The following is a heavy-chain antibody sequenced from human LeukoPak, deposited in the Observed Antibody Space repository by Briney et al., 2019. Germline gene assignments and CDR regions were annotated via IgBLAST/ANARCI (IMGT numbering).Heavy chain of an antibody. CDR2: ISRSGTTI. D-gene: IGHD6-19*01. CDR3: ARAASGWSFDY. Sequence: GGSLRLSCAASGFAFSSSSMNWVRQAPGKGLEWVSCISRSGTTIYCADSVKGRFTISRHNLKNTVYLQMNSLRGEDTAVYYCARAASGWSFDYWGQGTLVTVSS. CDR1: GFAFSSSS. V-gene: IGHV3-48*01. J-gene: IGHJ4*02.